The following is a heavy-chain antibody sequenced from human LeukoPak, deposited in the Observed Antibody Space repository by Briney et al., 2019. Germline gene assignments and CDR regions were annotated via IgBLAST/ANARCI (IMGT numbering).Heavy chain of an antibody. D-gene: IGHD1-26*01. CDR3: AISWGAASADAFDV. CDR2: INHSGST. V-gene: IGHV4-34*01. J-gene: IGHJ3*01. CDR1: GGSFSGYY. Sequence: KPSETLPLTCAVYGGSFSGYYWSWIRQPPGKGLEWIGEINHSGSTNYNPSLKSRVTISVDTSKNQFSLKLSSVTAADTAVYYCAISWGAASADAFDVWGQGTMVTVSS.